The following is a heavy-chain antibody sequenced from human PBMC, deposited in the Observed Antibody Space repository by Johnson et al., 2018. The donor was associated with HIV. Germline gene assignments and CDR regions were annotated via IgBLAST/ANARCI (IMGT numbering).Heavy chain of an antibody. CDR3: ARDLAPGGSGSYYNAFDI. Sequence: VQLVESGGSVVRPGGSLRLSCAGSGFTFADYAMTWVRQAPGKGLEWVSSINWNGDNTHYGDSVKGRFTISRDNAKNSLYLQMNSLRAEDTALHYCARDLAPGGSGSYYNAFDIWGQGTMVTVSS. V-gene: IGHV3-20*04. D-gene: IGHD3-10*01. CDR2: INWNGDNT. J-gene: IGHJ3*02. CDR1: GFTFADYA.